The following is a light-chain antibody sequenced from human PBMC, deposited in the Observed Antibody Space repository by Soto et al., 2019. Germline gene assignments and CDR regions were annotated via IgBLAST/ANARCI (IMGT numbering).Light chain of an antibody. CDR1: QSVSSG. CDR2: AAS. CDR3: QQYNNWPLT. J-gene: IGKJ4*01. V-gene: IGKV3-15*01. Sequence: EIVMTQSPATLSVSPGERATLSCRAGQSVSSGLAWYKQKPGQTPRLLSYAASTRATGIPARFSGSGSGTEFTLTISSLQSEDFEVYYCQQYNNWPLTFGGGTKVDIK.